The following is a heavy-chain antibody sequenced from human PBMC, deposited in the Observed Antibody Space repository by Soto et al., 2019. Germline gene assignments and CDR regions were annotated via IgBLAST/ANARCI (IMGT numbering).Heavy chain of an antibody. CDR2: INHSGST. Sequence: KTXATLSLTFAVYGGSFSGYYWSWIRQPPGKGLEWIGEINHSGSTNYNPSLKSRVTISVDMSKNQFSLKLSSVTAADTAVYYCARRGRQKMIPTPISYKIDYCGQGTLVTVSS. D-gene: IGHD3-22*01. CDR1: GGSFSGYY. CDR3: ARRGRQKMIPTPISYKIDY. V-gene: IGHV4-34*01. J-gene: IGHJ4*02.